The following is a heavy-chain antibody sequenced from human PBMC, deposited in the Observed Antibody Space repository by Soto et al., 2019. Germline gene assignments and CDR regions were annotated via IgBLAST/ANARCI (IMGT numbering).Heavy chain of an antibody. V-gene: IGHV4-4*07. CDR1: GASLLSSY. D-gene: IGHD1-26*01. J-gene: IGHJ4*02. CDR3: AKGWDEKYFDS. CDR2: IFSSGRT. Sequence: VQLQESGPGLVKPSETLSLSCTVSGASLLSSYWSWVRQPAGKGLEWIGHIFSSGRTSYNPSLKNRLTLSIDTSKNLFSLNLSSVTAAATAVYYCAKGWDEKYFDSWGQGSLVTVAS.